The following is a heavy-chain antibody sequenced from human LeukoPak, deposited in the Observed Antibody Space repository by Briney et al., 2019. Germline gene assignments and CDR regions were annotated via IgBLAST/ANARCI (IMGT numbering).Heavy chain of an antibody. J-gene: IGHJ4*02. CDR2: INPNSGGT. CDR3: EIYSDPADY. D-gene: IGHD4-17*01. CDR1: GYTFTDYY. V-gene: IGHV1-2*02. Sequence: ASVKVSCKASGYTFTDYYMHWVRQAPGQGLEWMGWINPNSGGTNYAQKFQGRVTMTRDTSISTAYMELSRLRSDDTAMYYCEIYSDPADYWGQGTLVTVSS.